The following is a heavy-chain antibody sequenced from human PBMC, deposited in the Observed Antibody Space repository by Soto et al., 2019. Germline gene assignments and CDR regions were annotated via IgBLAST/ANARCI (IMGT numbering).Heavy chain of an antibody. CDR2: INPSGGST. V-gene: IGHV1-46*03. Sequence: QVQLVQSGAEVKKPGASVKVSCKASGYTFTSYYMHWVRQAPGQGLEWRGIINPSGGSTSYAQKFQGRVTMTRDTSTSTVYMELSSLRSEDTAVYYCARDTPSGGSYPRCWFDPWGQGTLVTVSS. CDR1: GYTFTSYY. D-gene: IGHD2-15*01. J-gene: IGHJ5*02. CDR3: ARDTPSGGSYPRCWFDP.